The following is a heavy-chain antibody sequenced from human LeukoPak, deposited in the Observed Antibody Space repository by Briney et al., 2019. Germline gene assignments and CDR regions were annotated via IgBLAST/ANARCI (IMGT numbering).Heavy chain of an antibody. J-gene: IGHJ4*02. CDR3: TKDQGTALRLGDH. CDR2: ISYDGINK. V-gene: IGHV3-30*18. CDR1: GFTFSNYG. Sequence: PGGSLRLSCATSGFTFSNYGMHWVRQAPGKGLEWVAVISYDGINKYYADSVKGRFTISRDNSKNTLYLQMNSLRAEDTAVHYCTKDQGTALRLGDHWGQGTLVTVSS. D-gene: IGHD2-21*02.